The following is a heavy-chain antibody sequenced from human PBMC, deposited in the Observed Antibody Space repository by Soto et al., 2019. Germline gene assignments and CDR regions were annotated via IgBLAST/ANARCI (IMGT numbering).Heavy chain of an antibody. Sequence: QVQLVQSGAEVKKPGASVKVSCKASGYTFTSYGISWVRQAPGQGLEWMGWISAYNGNTNYAQKRQGRSTMHTTTTKSIAYMGLRSLGADDTGVYYCAGDGDRGAAAVYWGQGTLVTASS. CDR2: ISAYNGNT. D-gene: IGHD6-13*01. V-gene: IGHV1-18*01. CDR3: AGDGDRGAAAVY. J-gene: IGHJ4*02. CDR1: GYTFTSYG.